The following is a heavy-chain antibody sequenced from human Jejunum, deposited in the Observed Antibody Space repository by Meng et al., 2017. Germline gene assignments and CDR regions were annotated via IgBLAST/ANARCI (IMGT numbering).Heavy chain of an antibody. J-gene: IGHJ4*02. V-gene: IGHV3-21*01. CDR1: GFTFSAYA. D-gene: IGHD2-2*01. Sequence: EVQLVESGGGLVKPERSLRLSCAASGFTFSAYAMSWVRQVPGRGLEWVSSITGSSAYIFYADSLRGRFTISRDNANNSLFLHINSLRVEDTAVYYCARVAHYQLLWPFDYWGLGTLVTVSS. CDR2: ITGSSAYI. CDR3: ARVAHYQLLWPFDY.